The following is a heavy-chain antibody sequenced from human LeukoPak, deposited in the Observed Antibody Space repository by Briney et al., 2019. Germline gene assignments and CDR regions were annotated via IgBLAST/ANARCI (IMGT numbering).Heavy chain of an antibody. Sequence: GGSLRLSCAASGITFSSYGMSWVRQAPGKGLEWVSSISSTGGTTYYADSVKGRFTISRDNAKNSLYLQMNSLRADDMALYYCAKDPRYGDETVDYWGQGTLVTVSS. D-gene: IGHD4-17*01. CDR1: GITFSSYG. J-gene: IGHJ4*02. CDR2: ISSTGGTT. V-gene: IGHV3-23*01. CDR3: AKDPRYGDETVDY.